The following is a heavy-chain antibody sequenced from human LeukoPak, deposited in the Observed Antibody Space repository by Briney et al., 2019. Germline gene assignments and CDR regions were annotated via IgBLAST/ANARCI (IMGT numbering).Heavy chain of an antibody. CDR1: GFTFSSYA. V-gene: IGHV3-30-3*02. Sequence: GGSLRLSCAASGFTFSSYAMHWVRQAPGKGLEWVAVISYDGSNKYYADSVKGRFTISRDNSKNTLYLQMNSLRGEDTAVYYCAKRRQLWSPTAGMDVWGQGTTVTVSS. J-gene: IGHJ6*02. CDR2: ISYDGSNK. CDR3: AKRRQLWSPTAGMDV. D-gene: IGHD5-18*01.